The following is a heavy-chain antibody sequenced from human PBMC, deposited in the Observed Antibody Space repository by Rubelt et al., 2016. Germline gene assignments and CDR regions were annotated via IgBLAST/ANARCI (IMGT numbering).Heavy chain of an antibody. V-gene: IGHV1-2*05. CDR3: ARESSSGWYIDY. CDR2: INPNSGGT. CDR1: GYTFTGYY. Sequence: QVQLVQSGAEVKKPGASVKVSCKASGYTFTGYYMHWVRQAPGQGLEWVGRINPNSGGTNYAQKVQGGGTMTRDTSITTAYMELSRLRSDDTVVVYCARESSSGWYIDYWGQGTLVTVSS. J-gene: IGHJ4*02. D-gene: IGHD6-19*01.